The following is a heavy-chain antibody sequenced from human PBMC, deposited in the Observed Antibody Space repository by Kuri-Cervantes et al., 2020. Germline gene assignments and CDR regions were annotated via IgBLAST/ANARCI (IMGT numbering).Heavy chain of an antibody. J-gene: IGHJ6*02. CDR1: GGTFSSYA. CDR2: IIPILGTA. Sequence: SVKVSCKASGGTFSSYAISWVRQAPGQGLEWMGGIIPILGTANYAQRFQGRVTITADESTSTAYMELSSLRSEDTAVYYCARPDPETYYYGSGSDRNYYYYGMDVWGQGTTVTVSS. CDR3: ARPDPETYYYGSGSDRNYYYYGMDV. V-gene: IGHV1-69*13. D-gene: IGHD3-10*01.